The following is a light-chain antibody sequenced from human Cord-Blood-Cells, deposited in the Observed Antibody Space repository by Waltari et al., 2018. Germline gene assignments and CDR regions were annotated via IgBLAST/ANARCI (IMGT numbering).Light chain of an antibody. CDR1: QSLLHSNGYNY. J-gene: IGKJ2*01. CDR2: LGS. Sequence: DIVMTQSPLSLPVTPGEPASISCSSSQSLLHSNGYNYLDWYLQKPGQSPQLLIYLGSNRASGVPYRFSGSGSGTDFTLKISRVEAEDVGVYYCMQALQTPYTFGQGTKLEIK. V-gene: IGKV2-28*01. CDR3: MQALQTPYT.